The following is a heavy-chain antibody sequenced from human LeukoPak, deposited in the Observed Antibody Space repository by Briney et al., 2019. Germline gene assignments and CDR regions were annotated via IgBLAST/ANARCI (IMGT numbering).Heavy chain of an antibody. D-gene: IGHD6-19*01. CDR1: GYTFTSYY. CDR3: ARDEGGPYSSGWYGQIDY. J-gene: IGHJ4*02. CDR2: INPSGGST. V-gene: IGHV1-46*01. Sequence: ASVKVSCKASGYTFTSYYMHWVRQAPGQGLEWMGIINPSGGSTSYAQKFQGRVTMTRDTSTSTVYMELSSLRSEDTAVYYCARDEGGPYSSGWYGQIDYWGQGTLVTVSS.